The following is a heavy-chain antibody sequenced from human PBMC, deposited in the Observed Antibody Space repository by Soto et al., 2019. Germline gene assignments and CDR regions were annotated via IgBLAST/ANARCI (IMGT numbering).Heavy chain of an antibody. J-gene: IGHJ3*02. CDR2: IYYSEST. CDR3: ARRVTMVRGVIMIDAFDI. D-gene: IGHD3-10*01. CDR1: GGPISSYY. V-gene: IGHV4-59*01. Sequence: SETLSLTCTVSGGPISSYYWTWIRQPPGRGLEWIGYIYYSESTNYNPSLKSRVTISVDTSKNQFSLKLSSVTAADTAVYYCARRVTMVRGVIMIDAFDIWGQGTMVTVSS.